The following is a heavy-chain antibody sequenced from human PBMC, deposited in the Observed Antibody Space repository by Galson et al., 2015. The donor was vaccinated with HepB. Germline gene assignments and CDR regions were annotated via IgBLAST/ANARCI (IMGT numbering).Heavy chain of an antibody. CDR1: GYTFTSYG. D-gene: IGHD2-2*01. Sequence: SVKVSCKASGYTFTSYGISWVRQAPGQGLEWMGGIIPIFGIANYAQKFQGRVTITADESTSTAYMELSSLRSEDTAVYYCASVIVVVPAARPYYYGMDVWGQGTTVTVSS. CDR3: ASVIVVVPAARPYYYGMDV. J-gene: IGHJ6*02. V-gene: IGHV1-69*13. CDR2: IIPIFGIA.